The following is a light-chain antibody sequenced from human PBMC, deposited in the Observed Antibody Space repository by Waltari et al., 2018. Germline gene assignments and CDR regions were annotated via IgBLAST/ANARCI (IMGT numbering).Light chain of an antibody. J-gene: IGKJ1*01. CDR1: QGISSW. CDR3: QRADSFPWT. V-gene: IGKV1-12*01. CDR2: TTS. Sequence: DIQMTQSLSSVSASVGDRVTSTCRARQGISSWLAWYQQQPGKAPKLLIYTTSNLQSEVPSRFSGSGSRTDITPTISSLQPEDFATYYCQRADSFPWTFGQGTKVEIK.